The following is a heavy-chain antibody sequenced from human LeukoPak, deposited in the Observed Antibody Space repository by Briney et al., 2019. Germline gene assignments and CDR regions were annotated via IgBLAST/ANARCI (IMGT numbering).Heavy chain of an antibody. CDR3: ASSRDSSGYLVSIGY. D-gene: IGHD3-22*01. Sequence: GGSLRLSCAASGFTFSSYAMHWVRQAPGKGLEWVAVISYDGSNKYYADSVKGRFTISRDNSKNTLYLQMNSLRAEDTAVYYCASSRDSSGYLVSIGYWGQGTLVTVSS. CDR1: GFTFSSYA. J-gene: IGHJ4*02. V-gene: IGHV3-30*04. CDR2: ISYDGSNK.